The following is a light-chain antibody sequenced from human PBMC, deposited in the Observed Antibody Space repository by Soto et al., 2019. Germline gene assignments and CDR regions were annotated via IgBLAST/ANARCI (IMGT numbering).Light chain of an antibody. J-gene: IGLJ1*01. CDR2: DVS. CDR3: SSYAGTHIV. CDR1: SSDVGGYNF. Sequence: QSVLTQPPSASGSPGQSVTVSCTGTSSDVGGYNFVSWYQQHPGKAPKLLTYDVSKRPSGVPDRFSGSKSGNTASLTVSGLQAEDEADYYCSSYAGTHIVFGTGTKVTVL. V-gene: IGLV2-8*01.